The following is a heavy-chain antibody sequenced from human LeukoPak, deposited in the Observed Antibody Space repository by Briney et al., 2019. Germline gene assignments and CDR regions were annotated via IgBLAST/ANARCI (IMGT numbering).Heavy chain of an antibody. D-gene: IGHD2-21*01. V-gene: IGHV1-69*06. CDR2: IIPIFGTA. CDR3: AQRPSSYRGYWFDP. J-gene: IGHJ5*02. Sequence: ASVKVSCKASAYTISRYYMHWVRQAPGQGLEWMGGIIPIFGTANYAQKFQGRVTITADKSTSTAYMELSSLRSEDTAVYYCAQRPSSYRGYWFDPWGQGTLVTVSS. CDR1: AYTISRYY.